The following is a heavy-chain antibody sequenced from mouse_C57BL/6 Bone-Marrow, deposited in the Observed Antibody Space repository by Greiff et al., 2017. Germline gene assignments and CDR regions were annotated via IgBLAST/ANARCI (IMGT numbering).Heavy chain of an antibody. CDR2: IYPRDGST. V-gene: IGHV1-85*01. CDR3: ARSEDYDYAAWFAY. J-gene: IGHJ3*01. D-gene: IGHD2-4*01. CDR1: GYTFTSYD. Sequence: QVQLKQSGPELVKPGASVKLSCKASGYTFTSYDINWVKQRPGQGLEWIGWIYPRDGSTKYNEKFTGKATLTVDTSSSTAYMELHSLTSEDSAVYFCARSEDYDYAAWFAYWGQGTLVTVSA.